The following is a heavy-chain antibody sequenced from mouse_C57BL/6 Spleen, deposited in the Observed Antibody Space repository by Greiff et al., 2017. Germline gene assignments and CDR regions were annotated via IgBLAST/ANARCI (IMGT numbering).Heavy chain of an antibody. CDR1: GYTFTSSW. Sequence: QVQLQQPGAELVKPGASVTLSCKASGYTFTSSWMHWVKQRPGHGLAWIGLIDPNTGGTTYNEKFKGKATLTADKSSSTAYMQRSSLTSEDSAVYYGTRCRSPGYFDDWGQGTTVTVSS. CDR2: IDPNTGGT. CDR3: TRCRSPGYFDD. V-gene: IGHV1-64*01. J-gene: IGHJ1*01.